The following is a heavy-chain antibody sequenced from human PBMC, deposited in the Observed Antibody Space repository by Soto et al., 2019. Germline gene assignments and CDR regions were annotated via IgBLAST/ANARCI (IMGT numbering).Heavy chain of an antibody. CDR2: ISGSGGST. J-gene: IGHJ5*02. Sequence: GSLRLSCAASGFTFSGYAMSWVRQAPGKGLEWVSAISGSGGSTYYADSVKGRFTISRDNSKNTLYLQMNSLRAEDTAVYYCATGSSGSPSYNWFDPWGQGTLVTVFS. CDR3: ATGSSGSPSYNWFDP. CDR1: GFTFSGYA. D-gene: IGHD3-22*01. V-gene: IGHV3-23*01.